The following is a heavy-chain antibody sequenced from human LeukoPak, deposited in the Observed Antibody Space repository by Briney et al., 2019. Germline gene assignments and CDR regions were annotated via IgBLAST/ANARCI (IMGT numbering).Heavy chain of an antibody. J-gene: IGHJ3*02. Sequence: GGSLRLSCAASGFTFSSYAMNWVRQAPGKGLEWVAYVNAESTDILYADSVRGRFTISRDNAKNSLYLQMNSLRAEDTAVYYCARDPYYDFWSDYGTEAFDIWGQGTMVTVSS. D-gene: IGHD3-3*01. V-gene: IGHV3-21*05. CDR2: VNAESTDI. CDR3: ARDPYYDFWSDYGTEAFDI. CDR1: GFTFSSYA.